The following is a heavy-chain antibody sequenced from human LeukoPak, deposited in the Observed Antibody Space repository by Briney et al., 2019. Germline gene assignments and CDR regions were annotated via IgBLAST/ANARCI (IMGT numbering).Heavy chain of an antibody. V-gene: IGHV3-23*01. D-gene: IGHD3-10*01. CDR1: EFTFDNYA. CDR2: ISGSGYYS. Sequence: PGGSLRLSCAASEFTFDNYAMSWVRQAPGKGLEWVSVISGSGYYSYYADSVKGRFTISRDNAKNSLYLQMNSLRAEDTAVYYCARPVPGSSLFDYWGQGTLVTVSS. J-gene: IGHJ4*02. CDR3: ARPVPGSSLFDY.